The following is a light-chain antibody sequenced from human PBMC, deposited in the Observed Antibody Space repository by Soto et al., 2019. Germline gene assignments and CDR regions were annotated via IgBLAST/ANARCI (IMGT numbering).Light chain of an antibody. CDR2: DTT. Sequence: VVTQEPSLTVSPGGTVTLTCGSSTGAVTNGHYPYWFQQKPGQAPRTLIYDTTNRHSWTPARFSGSLLGGKAALTLSGAQPADEAEYYCLLSYNGPYVFGTGTKVTVL. CDR1: TGAVTNGHY. CDR3: LLSYNGPYV. J-gene: IGLJ1*01. V-gene: IGLV7-46*01.